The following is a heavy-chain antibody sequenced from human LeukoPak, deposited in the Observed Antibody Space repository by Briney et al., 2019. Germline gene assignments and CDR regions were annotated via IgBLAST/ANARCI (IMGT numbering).Heavy chain of an antibody. D-gene: IGHD1-26*01. J-gene: IGHJ4*02. V-gene: IGHV3-23*01. Sequence: GGSLRLSCAASGFTFSSYAMSWVRQAPGKGLEWVSSISGNSGSTYYADSVKGRFTISRDISKNTVYLQMNSLRAEDTAVYYCAKVSAWAMVGATYFDYWGQGTLVTVSS. CDR2: ISGNSGST. CDR3: AKVSAWAMVGATYFDY. CDR1: GFTFSSYA.